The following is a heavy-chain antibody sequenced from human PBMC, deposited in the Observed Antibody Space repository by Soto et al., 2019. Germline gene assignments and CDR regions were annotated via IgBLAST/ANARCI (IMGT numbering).Heavy chain of an antibody. V-gene: IGHV3-33*01. Sequence: LRLSCAASGFTFSSCGMHWVRQAPGKGLEWVAVIWYDGSNKYYADSVKGRFTISRDNSKNTLYLQMNSLRAEDTAVYYCARDLNYYDSSGYYNYWGQGTLVTVSS. CDR3: ARDLNYYDSSGYYNY. D-gene: IGHD3-22*01. CDR1: GFTFSSCG. CDR2: IWYDGSNK. J-gene: IGHJ4*02.